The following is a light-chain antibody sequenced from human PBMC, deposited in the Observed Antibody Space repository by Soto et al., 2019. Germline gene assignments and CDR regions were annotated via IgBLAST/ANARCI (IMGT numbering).Light chain of an antibody. CDR2: ENN. V-gene: IGLV1-51*02. CDR3: GTWDSSLSASYV. CDR1: SSNIGNNY. J-gene: IGLJ1*01. Sequence: QSVLTQPPSVSAAPGQKVTISCSGSSSNIGNNYVSWYQQLPGTAPKLLIYENNKRPSGIPDRFSGSKSCTSATLGITGLQTGDEADYYCGTWDSSLSASYVFGTGTKLTVL.